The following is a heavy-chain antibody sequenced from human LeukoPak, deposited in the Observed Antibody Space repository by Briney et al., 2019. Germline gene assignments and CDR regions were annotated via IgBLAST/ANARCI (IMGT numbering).Heavy chain of an antibody. CDR2: TSGRGVNT. CDR1: GLTFSSYA. J-gene: IGHJ4*02. D-gene: IGHD6-13*01. CDR3: ARSLFSSSQHFDY. Sequence: GGSLRLSCAASGLTFSSYAMTWVRQAPGKGLEWVSATSGRGVNTYYADSVKGRFTISRDDSKNTLYLRMNSLRADDTAVYYCARSLFSSSQHFDYWGQGTLVTVSS. V-gene: IGHV3-23*01.